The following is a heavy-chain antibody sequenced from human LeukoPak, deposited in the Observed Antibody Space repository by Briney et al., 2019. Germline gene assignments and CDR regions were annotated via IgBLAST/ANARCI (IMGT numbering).Heavy chain of an antibody. CDR1: GFTFNSHW. D-gene: IGHD5-24*01. CDR3: ARDSGDGYNYYYYYMDV. J-gene: IGHJ6*03. CDR2: INSDGMTT. V-gene: IGHV3-74*01. Sequence: GGSLRLSCAASGFTFNSHWLQWVRQIPGKGLVWVSHINSDGMTTNYADSVKGRLTISRDNAKNTLYLQMNSLRAEDTAVYYCARDSGDGYNYYYYYMDVRGKGTTVTVSS.